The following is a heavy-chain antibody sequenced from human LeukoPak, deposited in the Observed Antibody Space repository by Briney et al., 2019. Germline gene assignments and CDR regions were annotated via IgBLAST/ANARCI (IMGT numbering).Heavy chain of an antibody. CDR2: IHFDGSTK. CDR1: GFTFSSYG. CDR3: AKDQCTRTSCDGYPGY. J-gene: IGHJ4*02. Sequence: GGSLRLSCAASGFTFSSYGMHWVRQAPGKGLEWVAFIHFDGSTKYSGDSVKGRFTISRDNSKNTLYLQMNSLRPEDTAVYYCAKDQCTRTSCDGYPGYWGQGSWSPSPQ. V-gene: IGHV3-30*02. D-gene: IGHD2-2*01.